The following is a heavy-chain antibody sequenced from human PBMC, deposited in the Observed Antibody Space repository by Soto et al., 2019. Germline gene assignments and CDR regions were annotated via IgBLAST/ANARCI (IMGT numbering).Heavy chain of an antibody. CDR2: IYYSGST. D-gene: IGHD3-3*01. Sequence: QVQLQESGPGLVKPSETLSLTCTVSGGSISSYYWSWIRQPPGKGLEWIGYIYYSGSTNYNPSLKSRVTISADASKNQFSLELSPVSAADTGVYYCPRNPAPIVGVVIVNWFDPWGQGTLVTVSS. J-gene: IGHJ5*02. V-gene: IGHV4-59*01. CDR1: GGSISSYY. CDR3: PRNPAPIVGVVIVNWFDP.